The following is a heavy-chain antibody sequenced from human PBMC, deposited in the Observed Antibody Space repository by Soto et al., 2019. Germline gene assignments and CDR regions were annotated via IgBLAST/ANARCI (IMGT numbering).Heavy chain of an antibody. V-gene: IGHV1-24*01. CDR2: FDPEDGET. D-gene: IGHD6-13*01. Sequence: ASVKVSCKVSGYTLTELSMHWVRQAPGKGLEWMGGFDPEDGETIYAQKFQGRVTMTEDTSTDTAYKELSSLRSEDTAVYYCATVAAAGTWYWFNPWGQGTLVTVSS. CDR1: GYTLTELS. CDR3: ATVAAAGTWYWFNP. J-gene: IGHJ5*02.